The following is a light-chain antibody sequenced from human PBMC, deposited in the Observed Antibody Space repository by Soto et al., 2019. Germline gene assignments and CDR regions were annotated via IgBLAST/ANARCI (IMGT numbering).Light chain of an antibody. V-gene: IGKV1-9*01. J-gene: IGKJ4*01. CDR3: QQLNSYPPT. CDR2: AAS. Sequence: DIQLTQSPSFLSASVGDRVTITCRASQGISSYLAWYQQKPGKAPKLLIYAASTLQSGVPSGFSGSGSGTEFTLTISSLQPEDFATYYCQQLNSYPPTFGGGTKVDIK. CDR1: QGISSY.